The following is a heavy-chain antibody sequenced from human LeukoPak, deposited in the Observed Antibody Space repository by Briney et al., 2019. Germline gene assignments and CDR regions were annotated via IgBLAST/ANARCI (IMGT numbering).Heavy chain of an antibody. D-gene: IGHD3-3*01. CDR1: GGSISSGSYS. J-gene: IGHJ4*02. CDR3: ARASPLLYSDFWSGYFDS. V-gene: IGHV4-61*02. CDR2: IYASGST. Sequence: SQTLSLTCTVSGGSISSGSYSWTWIRQPAGKGLEWIGRIYASGSTNYNPSLKSRVTITVDTPKNQFSLKLKSVTAADTAVYYCARASPLLYSDFWSGYFDSWGQGTLVTVSS.